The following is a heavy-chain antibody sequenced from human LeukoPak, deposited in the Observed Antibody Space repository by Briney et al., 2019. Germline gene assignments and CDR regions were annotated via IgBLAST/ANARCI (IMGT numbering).Heavy chain of an antibody. CDR2: INPNSGGT. CDR3: AKIAASDTGEGY. CDR1: GYTFTDYY. Sequence: GASVKVSCQASGYTFTDYYLHWVRQAPGQGLEWMGRINPNSGGTNYAQKFQGRVTVTRDTSTSTVYMELSSLRSEDTAIYYCAKIAASDTGEGYWGQGTLVTVSS. D-gene: IGHD6-13*01. J-gene: IGHJ4*02. V-gene: IGHV1-2*06.